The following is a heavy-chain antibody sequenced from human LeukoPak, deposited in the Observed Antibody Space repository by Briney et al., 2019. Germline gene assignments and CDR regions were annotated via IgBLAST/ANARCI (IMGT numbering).Heavy chain of an antibody. V-gene: IGHV5-51*01. CDR1: GYSFTSYW. CDR3: ARPHYYGSGSYYNAFDI. J-gene: IGHJ3*02. Sequence: GESLKISCKGSGYSFTSYWIGWVRQMPGKGLEWMGIIYPGHSDTRYSPSFQGQVTISADKSISTAYLQWSSLKASDTAMYYCARPHYYGSGSYYNAFDIWGQGTMVTVSS. CDR2: IYPGHSDT. D-gene: IGHD3-10*01.